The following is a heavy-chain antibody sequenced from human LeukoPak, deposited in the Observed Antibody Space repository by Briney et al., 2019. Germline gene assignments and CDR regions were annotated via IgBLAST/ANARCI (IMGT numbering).Heavy chain of an antibody. D-gene: IGHD1-26*01. V-gene: IGHV3-23*01. Sequence: GGSLRLSCAASGFTVSSNYMSWVRQAPGKGLEWVSAISGSGGSTYYADSVKGRFTISRDNSKNTLYLQMNSLRAEDTAVYYCAKDSGSYSLPIYGMDVWGQGTTVTVSS. CDR1: GFTVSSNY. J-gene: IGHJ6*02. CDR2: ISGSGGST. CDR3: AKDSGSYSLPIYGMDV.